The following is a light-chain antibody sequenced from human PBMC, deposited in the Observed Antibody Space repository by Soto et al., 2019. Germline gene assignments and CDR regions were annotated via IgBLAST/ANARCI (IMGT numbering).Light chain of an antibody. J-gene: IGKJ4*01. CDR2: DAS. V-gene: IGKV1-9*01. CDR3: QQFNVYPST. CDR1: QGISSY. Sequence: IQLTQSPSSLSASVGDRVTITCRASQGISSYLGWYQQKPGKAPNLLIYDASTLHSGVPSRFSGGGSGTGFTLTISSLQPEDFATYYCQQFNVYPSTLGGGTKVEIK.